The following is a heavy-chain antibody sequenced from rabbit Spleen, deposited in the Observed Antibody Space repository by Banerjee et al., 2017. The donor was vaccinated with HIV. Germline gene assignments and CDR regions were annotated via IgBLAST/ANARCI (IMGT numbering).Heavy chain of an antibody. V-gene: IGHV1S40*01. CDR3: ARDTGSSFSSYGMDL. J-gene: IGHJ6*01. CDR1: GFSFSSASY. Sequence: QSLEESGGDLVKPGASLTLTCTASGFSFSSASYMCWVRQAPGKGLEWIGCIYAGSSGSTYYASWAKGRFTISKTSSTTVTLQMTSLTAADTATYFCARDTGSSFSSYGMDLWGPGTLVTVS. CDR2: IYAGSSGST. D-gene: IGHD8-1*01.